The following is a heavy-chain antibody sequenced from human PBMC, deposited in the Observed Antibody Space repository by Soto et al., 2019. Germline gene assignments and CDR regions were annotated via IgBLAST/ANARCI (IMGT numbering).Heavy chain of an antibody. Sequence: SVKVSCKVSGDTFSTCSISWVRQAPGQGLEWLGGIIPILGTPSYAQRFQDRVTITADKSTSTAYMELSSLRSEDTAVYYCARERSRYDRSGYYRPDYWGQGTLVTVSS. V-gene: IGHV1-69*08. CDR3: ARERSRYDRSGYYRPDY. CDR2: IIPILGTP. CDR1: GDTFSTCS. J-gene: IGHJ4*02. D-gene: IGHD3-22*01.